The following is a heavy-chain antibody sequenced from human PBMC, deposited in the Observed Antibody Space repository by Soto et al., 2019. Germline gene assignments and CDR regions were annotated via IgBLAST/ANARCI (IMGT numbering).Heavy chain of an antibody. V-gene: IGHV4-39*01. CDR3: ARHRSGYPTTVHPRWFDS. CDR2: IYRGGST. Sequence: SETLSLTCTVSPGSISSSNYCWGWIRQHPGKELEWTGSIYRGGSTYSTPSLKSRVTISIGTSNNRFSLKLSSVTAADSAMYYCARHRSGYPTTVHPRWFDSWGQGTLVTVSS. CDR1: PGSISSSNYC. D-gene: IGHD6-25*01. J-gene: IGHJ5*01.